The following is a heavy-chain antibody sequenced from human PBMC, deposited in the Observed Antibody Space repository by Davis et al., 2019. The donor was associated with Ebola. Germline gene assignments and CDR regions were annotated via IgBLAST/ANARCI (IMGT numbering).Heavy chain of an antibody. CDR3: AKDTSNVWFDV. D-gene: IGHD6-19*01. CDR2: LGLSADT. Sequence: GGSLRLSCAASGFMFGNYWMTWVRQAPGKGLEWVSTLGLSADTYYADSVKGRFTISRDNSKNTLHLQMNSLRVEDTAIYYCAKDTSNVWFDVWGQGTMVTVSS. CDR1: GFMFGNYW. J-gene: IGHJ3*01. V-gene: IGHV3-23*01.